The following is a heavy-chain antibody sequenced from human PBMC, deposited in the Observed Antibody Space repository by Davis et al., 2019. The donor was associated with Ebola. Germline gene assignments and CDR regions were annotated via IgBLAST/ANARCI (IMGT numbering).Heavy chain of an antibody. CDR2: ISVGSNTI. D-gene: IGHD6-13*01. Sequence: GESLKISCEASGFTFSGYEMNWSRQRPGKGPEWVAYISVGSNTILYADSVKGRFTISRDNAENSLYLQINSLRVGDTAVYFCARLDPKSSSSWFDPPFDTWGQGTQVTVSP. J-gene: IGHJ4*02. V-gene: IGHV3-48*03. CDR1: GFTFSGYE. CDR3: ARLDPKSSSSWFDPPFDT.